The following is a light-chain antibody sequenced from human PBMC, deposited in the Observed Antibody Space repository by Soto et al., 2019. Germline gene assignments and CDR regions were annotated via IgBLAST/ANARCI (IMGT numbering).Light chain of an antibody. CDR3: QQYGSSPPDT. J-gene: IGKJ2*01. V-gene: IGKV3-20*01. CDR1: QSVSSSY. Sequence: EIALTQAPGTLSLSPGERATLSCRASQSVSSSYLAWYQQKPGQAPRLLIYGASSRATGIPDRFSGSGSGTDFTLTISRLEPEDFAVYYCQQYGSSPPDTVGQGTKLEIK. CDR2: GAS.